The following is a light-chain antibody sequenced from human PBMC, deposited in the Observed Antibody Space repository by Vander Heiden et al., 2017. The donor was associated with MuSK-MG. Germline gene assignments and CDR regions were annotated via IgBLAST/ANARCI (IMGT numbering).Light chain of an antibody. CDR2: GAS. CDR1: ERVSSTY. J-gene: IGKJ4*01. CDR3: QRFGRSPLT. V-gene: IGKV3-20*01. Sequence: EFMLTKSPGILSLSPGERATLSCRASERVSSTYLAWYKQKPGQSPRLLMSGASSRATGTPDRFSGSGSGTDFTLTISGLEPEDFAVYYCQRFGRSPLTFGGGTKLERK.